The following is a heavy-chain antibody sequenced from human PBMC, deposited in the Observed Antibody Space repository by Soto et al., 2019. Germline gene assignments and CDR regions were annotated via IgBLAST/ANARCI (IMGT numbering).Heavy chain of an antibody. CDR3: ARASYYYGMDV. V-gene: IGHV1-69*06. J-gene: IGHJ6*02. CDR2: IIPIFVTA. CDR1: GGTFSSYA. Sequence: ASVKVSCKASGGTFSSYAISWVRQAPGQGLEWRGGIIPIFVTAKHAQKFQGRVTITADKSTSTAYMELSSLRSEDTAVYYCARASYYYGMDVWGQGTTVTVSS.